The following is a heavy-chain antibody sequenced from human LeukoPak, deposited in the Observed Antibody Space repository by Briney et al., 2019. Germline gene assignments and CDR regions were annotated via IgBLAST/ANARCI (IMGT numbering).Heavy chain of an antibody. CDR3: ARHPLWFGEANPRAYDDY. V-gene: IGHV4-39*01. J-gene: IGHJ4*02. CDR1: GGSISSSSYY. Sequence: SETLSLTCTVSGGSISSSSYYWGWIRQPPGKGLEWIGSIYYSGSTYYNPSLKSRVTISVDTSKNQFSLKLSSVTAADTAVYYCARHPLWFGEANPRAYDDYWGQGTLVTVSS. CDR2: IYYSGST. D-gene: IGHD3-10*01.